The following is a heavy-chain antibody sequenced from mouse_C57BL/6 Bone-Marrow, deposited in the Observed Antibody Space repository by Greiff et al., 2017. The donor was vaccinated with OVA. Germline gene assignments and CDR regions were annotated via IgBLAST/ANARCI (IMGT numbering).Heavy chain of an antibody. V-gene: IGHV14-4*01. CDR1: GFNIKDDY. Sequence: VHVKQSGAELVRPGASVKLSCTASGFNIKDDYMHWVKQRPEQGLEWIGRIDPANGDTEYASKFQGKATITADTSSNTAYLQLSSLTSEDTAVYYCTTLDGYLFAYWGQGTLVTVSA. D-gene: IGHD2-3*01. J-gene: IGHJ3*01. CDR3: TTLDGYLFAY. CDR2: IDPANGDT.